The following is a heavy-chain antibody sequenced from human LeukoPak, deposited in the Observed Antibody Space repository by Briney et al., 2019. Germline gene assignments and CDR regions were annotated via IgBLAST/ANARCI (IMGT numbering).Heavy chain of an antibody. D-gene: IGHD6-25*01. V-gene: IGHV3-23*01. CDR2: ISGSGDST. CDR1: GFSFSSYA. CDR3: AKGSAAGRPYYFDY. Sequence: GGSLRLSCAASGFSFSSYAIHWVRQAPGKGLEWVSAISGSGDSTYYPDAVKGRFTISKDSSKTILYLQMNSLRAEDAAVYFCAKGSAAGRPYYFDYWGQGTLVTVSS. J-gene: IGHJ4*02.